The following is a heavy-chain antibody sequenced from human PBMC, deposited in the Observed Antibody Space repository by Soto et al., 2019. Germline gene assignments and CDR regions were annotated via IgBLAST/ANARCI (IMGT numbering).Heavy chain of an antibody. CDR1: GYAFSDYY. J-gene: IGHJ5*02. D-gene: IGHD1-26*01. V-gene: IGHV1-2*02. CDR2: INPSSGGT. Sequence: VKVSFKACGYAFSDYYVHWVRDSPGQGLEWMGWINPSSGGTIYTQRFQGRVTMTRDTSISTVYMELSRLTSDDTAVYYCAREMGVIGAPGYTWFDPWGQGALVTVSS. CDR3: AREMGVIGAPGYTWFDP.